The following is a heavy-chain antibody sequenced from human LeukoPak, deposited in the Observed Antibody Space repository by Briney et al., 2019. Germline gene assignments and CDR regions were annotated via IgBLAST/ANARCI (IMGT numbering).Heavy chain of an antibody. CDR2: IDSDGSST. CDR3: VRARAYDFWSGYLRPTYGMDV. D-gene: IGHD3-3*01. CDR1: GFTFSSPW. J-gene: IGHJ6*02. Sequence: GGSLRLSCAASGFTFSSPWMHWVRQAPGKGLVWVSRIDSDGSSTSYVDSVQGRFTISRDNAKNTLYLQMNSLRAEDTAVYYCVRARAYDFWSGYLRPTYGMDVWGQGTTVTVSS. V-gene: IGHV3-74*01.